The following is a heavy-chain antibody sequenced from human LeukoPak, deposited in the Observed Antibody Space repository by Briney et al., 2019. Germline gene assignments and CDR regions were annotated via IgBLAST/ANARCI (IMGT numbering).Heavy chain of an antibody. CDR3: ARRGDYGRSFDY. D-gene: IGHD4-17*01. Sequence: PSETLSLTCTVSGGSISSSSYYWGWIRQPPWKGLEWIGSIYYTGSPYYNPSLKSRVTISEDTSKNQSSLRLTSVTAADTAVYYCARRGDYGRSFDYWGQGTLVTVSS. J-gene: IGHJ4*02. CDR2: IYYTGSP. CDR1: GGSISSSSYY. V-gene: IGHV4-39*01.